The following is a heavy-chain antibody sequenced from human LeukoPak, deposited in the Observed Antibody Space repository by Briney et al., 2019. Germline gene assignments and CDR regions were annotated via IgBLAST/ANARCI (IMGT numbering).Heavy chain of an antibody. V-gene: IGHV1-69*05. D-gene: IGHD1-26*01. CDR2: IIPIFGTA. J-gene: IGHJ6*03. Sequence: SVKVSCKASGGTFSSYAISWVRQAPGQGFEWMGGIIPIFGTANYAQKFQGRVTITTDESTSTAYMELSSLRSEDTAVYYCARGYLEPELLYMDVWGKGTTVTVSS. CDR3: ARGYLEPELLYMDV. CDR1: GGTFSSYA.